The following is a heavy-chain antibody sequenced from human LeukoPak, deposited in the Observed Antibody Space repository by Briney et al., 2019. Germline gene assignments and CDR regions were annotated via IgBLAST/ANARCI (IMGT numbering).Heavy chain of an antibody. V-gene: IGHV4-59*01. CDR3: ARSSGSSSLYYYYYYMDV. Sequence: SETLSLTCTVSGGSISSYYWSWIRQPPGKGLEWIGYIYYSGSTNYNPSLKSRVTISVDTSKNQFSLKLSSVTAADTAVYYWARSSGSSSLYYYYYYMDVWGKGTTVTVSS. CDR1: GGSISSYY. D-gene: IGHD6-6*01. CDR2: IYYSGST. J-gene: IGHJ6*03.